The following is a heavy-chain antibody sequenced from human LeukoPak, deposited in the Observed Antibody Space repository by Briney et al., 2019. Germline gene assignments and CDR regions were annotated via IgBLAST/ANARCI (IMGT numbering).Heavy chain of an antibody. CDR1: GYTFTSYA. D-gene: IGHD3-10*01. Sequence: ASVKVSCKASGYTFTSYAMHWVRQAPGQRLEWMGWINAGNGNTKYSQKFQGRVTITRDTSASTAYMELSSLRSEDTAVYYCARDEWFGESHFDYWGQGTLATVSS. J-gene: IGHJ4*02. CDR3: ARDEWFGESHFDY. CDR2: INAGNGNT. V-gene: IGHV1-3*01.